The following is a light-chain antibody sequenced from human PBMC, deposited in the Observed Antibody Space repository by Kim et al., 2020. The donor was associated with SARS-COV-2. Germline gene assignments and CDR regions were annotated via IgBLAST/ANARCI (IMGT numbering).Light chain of an antibody. Sequence: DIQMTQSPSTLSASVGDRVTITCRASQTISSWLAWYQQKPGKAPKLLIYKASSLESGVISRFSGSGSGTEFTLTVSSLQPDDFATYYGQQYNGYSRTFGQGTKVDIK. J-gene: IGKJ1*01. CDR3: QQYNGYSRT. CDR2: KAS. V-gene: IGKV1-5*03. CDR1: QTISSW.